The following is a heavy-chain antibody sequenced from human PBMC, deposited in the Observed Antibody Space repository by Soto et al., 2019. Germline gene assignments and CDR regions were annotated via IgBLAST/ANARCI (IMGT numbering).Heavy chain of an antibody. Sequence: QVQLVESGGGVVQPGRSLRLSCAASGFTFSSYGMHWVRQAPGKGLEWVAVISYDGSNKYYADSVKGRFTISRDNSKNPLYLQMNSLRADDTAVYYCAKDEVFTMIVGLADYWGQGTLVTVSS. CDR2: ISYDGSNK. V-gene: IGHV3-30*18. J-gene: IGHJ4*02. CDR1: GFTFSSYG. CDR3: AKDEVFTMIVGLADY. D-gene: IGHD3-22*01.